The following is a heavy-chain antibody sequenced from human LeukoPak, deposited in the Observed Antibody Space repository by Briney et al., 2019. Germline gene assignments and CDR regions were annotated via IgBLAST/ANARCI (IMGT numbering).Heavy chain of an antibody. Sequence: GGSLRLSCAASGFTFSSYEMNWVRQAPGKGLEWVSYISSSGSTKYYADSVKGRFTISRDNAKNSLYLQMNSLRAEDTAVYYCASYSRTLSAAGLNMFDYWGEGTLVTVS. CDR2: ISSSGSTK. CDR1: GFTFSSYE. J-gene: IGHJ4*02. CDR3: ASYSRTLSAAGLNMFDY. D-gene: IGHD2-15*01. V-gene: IGHV3-48*03.